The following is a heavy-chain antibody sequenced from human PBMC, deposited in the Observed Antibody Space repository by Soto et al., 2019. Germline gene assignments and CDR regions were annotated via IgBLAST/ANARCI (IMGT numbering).Heavy chain of an antibody. Sequence: QVQLQESGPGLVKPSETLSLTCTVSGGSISSYYWSWIRQPPGKGLEWIGYIYYSGSTNYNPSLKSRVTISVDTSKNQFSLKLSSVTAADTAVYYCARRRSGWGYYWGQGALVTVSS. V-gene: IGHV4-59*08. CDR3: ARRRSGWGYY. J-gene: IGHJ4*02. CDR1: GGSISSYY. CDR2: IYYSGST. D-gene: IGHD3-3*01.